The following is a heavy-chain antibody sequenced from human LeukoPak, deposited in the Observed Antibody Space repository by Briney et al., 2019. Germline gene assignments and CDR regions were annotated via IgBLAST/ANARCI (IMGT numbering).Heavy chain of an antibody. CDR2: ISGSGGST. CDR1: GFTFSSYA. V-gene: IGHV3-23*01. CDR3: AKDQGYSYGYGPWYFDL. J-gene: IGHJ2*01. Sequence: GGSLRLSCAASGFTFSSYAMSWVRQAPGKGLEWVSAISGSGGSTYYADSVKGRFTISRDNSKSTLYLQMNSLRAEDTAVYYCAKDQGYSYGYGPWYFDLWGRGTLVTGSS. D-gene: IGHD5-18*01.